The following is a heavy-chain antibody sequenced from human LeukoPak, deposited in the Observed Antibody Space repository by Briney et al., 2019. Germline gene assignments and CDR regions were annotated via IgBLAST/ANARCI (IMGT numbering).Heavy chain of an antibody. CDR1: GFTFSKFA. J-gene: IGHJ3*02. CDR3: AKDMGSGLGAFDI. CDR2: ISVSGGTI. Sequence: PGGSLRLSCAASGFTFSKFAMNWVRQAPGKGLEWVSAISVSGGTINYADSVKGRFTISRDNAKNSLYLQMNSLRAEDMALYYCAKDMGSGLGAFDIWGQGTMVTVSS. D-gene: IGHD3-3*01. V-gene: IGHV3-23*01.